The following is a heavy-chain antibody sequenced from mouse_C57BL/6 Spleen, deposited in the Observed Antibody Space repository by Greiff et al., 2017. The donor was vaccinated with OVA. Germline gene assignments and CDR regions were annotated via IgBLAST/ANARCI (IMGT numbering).Heavy chain of an antibody. V-gene: IGHV1-72*01. Sequence: QVQLQQPGAELVKPGASVKLSCKASGYTFTSYWMHWVKQRPGRGLEWIGRIDPNSGGTKYNEKFKSKATLTVDKPSSTAYMQLSSLTSEDSAVYYCAREGIDYGSNPFAYWGQGTLVTVSA. J-gene: IGHJ3*01. CDR2: IDPNSGGT. CDR1: GYTFTSYW. CDR3: AREGIDYGSNPFAY. D-gene: IGHD1-1*01.